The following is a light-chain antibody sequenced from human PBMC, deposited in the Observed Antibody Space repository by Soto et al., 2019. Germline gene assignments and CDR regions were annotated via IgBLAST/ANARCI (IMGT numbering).Light chain of an antibody. J-gene: IGLJ1*01. CDR2: EVS. CDR3: SSYTSSSTYV. V-gene: IGLV2-14*01. CDR1: SSDVGTYNY. Sequence: QSALTQPASVSGSPGQSITISCTGTSSDVGTYNYVSWHQLHPGKAPKLMVYEVSNRPSGVSNRFSGSKSGNTASLTISGLQAEDEADYYCSSYTSSSTYVFGTGTKVTVL.